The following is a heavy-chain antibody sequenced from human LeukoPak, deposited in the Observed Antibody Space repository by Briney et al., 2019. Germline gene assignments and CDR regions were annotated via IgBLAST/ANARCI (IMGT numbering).Heavy chain of an antibody. CDR3: ARDPVTSGPGYFDY. Sequence: PGGSLRLSCAASGFTVSGNYMSWVRQAPGKGLEWVSSIYTTGSTYYADSVKGRFSISRDNSKNTLYLQMNSLRAEDMAMYYCARDPVTSGPGYFDYWGQGILVTVSS. V-gene: IGHV3-53*01. D-gene: IGHD1-26*01. CDR2: IYTTGST. CDR1: GFTVSGNY. J-gene: IGHJ4*02.